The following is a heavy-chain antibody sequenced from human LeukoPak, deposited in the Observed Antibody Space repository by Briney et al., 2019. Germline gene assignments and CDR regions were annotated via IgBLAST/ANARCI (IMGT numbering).Heavy chain of an antibody. Sequence: GGSLRLSCAASGFTFSSYSMNWVRQAPGKGLEWVSSISSSSSYIYYADSVKGRFTISRDNAKNSLYLQMNSLRAEDTAVYYCARGRRIAAAGLNYFDYWSQGTLVTVSS. CDR2: ISSSSSYI. CDR1: GFTFSSYS. D-gene: IGHD6-13*01. CDR3: ARGRRIAAAGLNYFDY. V-gene: IGHV3-21*01. J-gene: IGHJ4*02.